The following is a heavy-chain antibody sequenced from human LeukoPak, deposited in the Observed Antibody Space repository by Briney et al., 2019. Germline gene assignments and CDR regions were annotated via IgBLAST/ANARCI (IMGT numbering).Heavy chain of an antibody. J-gene: IGHJ6*02. CDR2: VSGSGGST. V-gene: IGHV3-23*01. CDR3: AKRIGNGYYDYYYGMDV. CDR1: GFTFSSYA. D-gene: IGHD3-3*01. Sequence: AGGSLRLSCAASGFTFSSYAMSWVRQAPGKGLEWVSAVSGSGGSTYYADSVKGRFTISRDNSKNTLYLQMNSLRAEDTAVYYCAKRIGNGYYDYYYGMDVWGQGTTVTVSS.